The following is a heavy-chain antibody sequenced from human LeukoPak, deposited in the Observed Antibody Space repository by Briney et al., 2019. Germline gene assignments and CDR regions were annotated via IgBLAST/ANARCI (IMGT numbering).Heavy chain of an antibody. CDR2: INPNSGGT. CDR1: GYTFTGYY. V-gene: IGHV1-2*06. Sequence: GASVKVSCKASGYTFTGYYMHWVRQAPGQGLEWMGRINPNSGGTNYAQKFQGRVTMTRDTSISTAYMELSRLRSDDTAVYYGAGKGSTYYDYVWGIYRYKGGYYFDYWGQGTLVTVSS. J-gene: IGHJ4*02. D-gene: IGHD3-16*02. CDR3: AGKGSTYYDYVWGIYRYKGGYYFDY.